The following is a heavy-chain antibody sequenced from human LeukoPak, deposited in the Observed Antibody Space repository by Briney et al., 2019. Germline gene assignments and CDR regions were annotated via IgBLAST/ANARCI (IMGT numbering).Heavy chain of an antibody. CDR2: IIPIFGTA. D-gene: IGHD1-14*01. CDR1: GGTFSSSA. V-gene: IGHV1-69*06. Sequence: SVKVSCKASGGTFSSSAISWVRQAPGQGLEWMGGIIPIFGTANYAQKFQGRVTITADKSTSTAYMELSSLRSEDTAVYYCASPPPDGPVGWDWYFDLWGRGTLVTVSS. J-gene: IGHJ2*01. CDR3: ASPPPDGPVGWDWYFDL.